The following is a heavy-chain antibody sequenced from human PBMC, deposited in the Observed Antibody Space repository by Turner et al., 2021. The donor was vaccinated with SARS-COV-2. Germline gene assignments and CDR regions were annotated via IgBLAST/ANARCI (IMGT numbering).Heavy chain of an antibody. CDR3: ARGYSSGWYQSGAFDI. V-gene: IGHV3-53*01. CDR2: IYSGGST. Sequence: EVQLVESGGGLIQPGGSLRLSCEASGFTVSSNYMSWVRQAPGKGLEWVSVIYSGGSTYYADSVKGRFTISRDNSKNTLYLQMNSLRAEDTAVYYCARGYSSGWYQSGAFDIWGQGTMVTVSS. D-gene: IGHD6-19*01. J-gene: IGHJ3*02. CDR1: GFTVSSNY.